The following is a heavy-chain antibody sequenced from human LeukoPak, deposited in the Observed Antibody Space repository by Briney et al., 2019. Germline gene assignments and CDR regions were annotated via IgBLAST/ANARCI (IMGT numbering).Heavy chain of an antibody. CDR1: GVSIGSSSYY. V-gene: IGHV4-39*02. CDR3: ARTWIQLEFDY. CDR2: IFRTGST. D-gene: IGHD5-18*01. Sequence: PSETLSLTCNVSGVSIGSSSYYWGWIRQPPGKGLEWIGSIFRTGSTYYNASLQSRVSISVDTSMNHFALKLASVTAADTAVYFCARTWIQLEFDYWGQGTLVTVSS. J-gene: IGHJ4*02.